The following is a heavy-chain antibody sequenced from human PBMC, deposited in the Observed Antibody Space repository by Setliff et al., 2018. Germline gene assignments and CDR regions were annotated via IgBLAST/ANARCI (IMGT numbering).Heavy chain of an antibody. V-gene: IGHV3-48*01. CDR3: AKVTNYYGSGSYLDY. CDR1: GFTFSSYS. D-gene: IGHD3-10*01. CDR2: ISSSSGTI. J-gene: IGHJ4*02. Sequence: LRLSCAASGFTFSSYSMNWVRQAPGKGLEWVSSISSSSGTIYYADSVKGRFTISRDNAKNTLYLQMNSLRAEDTAVYYCAKVTNYYGSGSYLDYWGQGTLVTVSS.